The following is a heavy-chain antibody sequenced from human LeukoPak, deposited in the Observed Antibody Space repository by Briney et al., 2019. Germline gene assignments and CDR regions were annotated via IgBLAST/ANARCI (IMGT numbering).Heavy chain of an antibody. Sequence: PSQTLSLTCPVCGGSLSSGSYYWRWIRQPAGKGLEWIGRIYTSGSTNYNPSLKSRVTISVDTSKNQFSMKLSSVNAADTAVYYCARDETYYFDSSGYYYGGQFDPWGQGTLVTVSS. J-gene: IGHJ5*02. CDR3: ARDETYYFDSSGYYYGGQFDP. CDR1: GGSLSSGSYY. CDR2: IYTSGST. V-gene: IGHV4-61*02. D-gene: IGHD3-22*01.